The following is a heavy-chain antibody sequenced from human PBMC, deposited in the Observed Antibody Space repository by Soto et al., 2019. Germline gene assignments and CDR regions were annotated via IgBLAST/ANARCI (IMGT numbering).Heavy chain of an antibody. V-gene: IGHV5-10-1*01. D-gene: IGHD6-13*01. Sequence: GESLKLSCKGSGYSFTSYWISWVRQMPGKGLEWMGRIDPSDSYTNYSPSFQGHVTVSADKSISTAYLQWSSLKASDTAMYYCARLIGIAAAGTKDFAYYGMDVWGQGTTVTVSS. CDR2: IDPSDSYT. CDR1: GYSFTSYW. J-gene: IGHJ6*02. CDR3: ARLIGIAAAGTKDFAYYGMDV.